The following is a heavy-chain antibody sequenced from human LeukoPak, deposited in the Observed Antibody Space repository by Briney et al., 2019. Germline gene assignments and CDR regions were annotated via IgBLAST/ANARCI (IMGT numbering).Heavy chain of an antibody. V-gene: IGHV3-23*01. CDR1: GFNFRNYA. CDR3: ASGGIQLWPGHWFDP. CDR2: IGGSGGSR. J-gene: IGHJ5*02. Sequence: GGSLRLSCAASGFNFRNYAMSWVRQAPGKGLEWVSGIGGSGGSRYSADSVKGRFTISRDNSKSTLYLQMGSLRAEDMAVYYCASGGIQLWPGHWFDPWGQGTLVTVSS. D-gene: IGHD5-18*01.